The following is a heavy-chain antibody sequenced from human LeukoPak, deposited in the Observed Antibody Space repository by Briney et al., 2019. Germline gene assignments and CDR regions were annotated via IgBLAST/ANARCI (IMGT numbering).Heavy chain of an antibody. Sequence: ASVKVSCQASGYTFTIYYMHWVRQAPGQGLEWMGWINPNSGGTNYAQKFQGRVTMTRDTSISTAYMELSRLRSDDTAVYYCARALYGGGGFDYCGQGTLVTVSS. J-gene: IGHJ4*02. D-gene: IGHD4-23*01. CDR1: GYTFTIYY. V-gene: IGHV1-2*02. CDR3: ARALYGGGGFDY. CDR2: INPNSGGT.